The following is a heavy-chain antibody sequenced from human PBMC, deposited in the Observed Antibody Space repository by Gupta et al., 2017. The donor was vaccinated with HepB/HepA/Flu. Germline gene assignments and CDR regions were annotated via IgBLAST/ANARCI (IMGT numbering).Heavy chain of an antibody. V-gene: IGHV3-66*01. CDR2: IYSGGST. CDR3: ARGKGSSVFFDN. J-gene: IGHJ4*02. Sequence: EVQLVESGGGLVQPGGSLRLSCAASGFTVSSSYMRWVRQAPGKGLEWVSVIYSGGSTYYADSVKGRFTISRDNPKNTLYLQMNSLGAEDTAVYYCARGKGSSVFFDNWGQGTLVTVSS. CDR1: GFTVSSSY. D-gene: IGHD2-2*01.